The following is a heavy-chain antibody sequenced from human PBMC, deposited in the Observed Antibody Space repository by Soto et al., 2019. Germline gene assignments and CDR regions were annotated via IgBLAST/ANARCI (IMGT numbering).Heavy chain of an antibody. D-gene: IGHD3-9*01. Sequence: EVQLVESGGGLVQPGGSLRLSCAATGFMFSSYRMTWVRQAPGKGLEWVANINQNGSERYYVDSVEGRFTISRDNAKNSVFLQMNNLRVEDTAMYYCATDILDFWGQGTLVTVSS. CDR1: GFMFSSYR. V-gene: IGHV3-7*05. CDR2: INQNGSER. CDR3: ATDILDF. J-gene: IGHJ4*02.